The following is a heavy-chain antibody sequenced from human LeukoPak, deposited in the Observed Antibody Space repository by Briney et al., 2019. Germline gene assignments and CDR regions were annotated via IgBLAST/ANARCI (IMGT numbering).Heavy chain of an antibody. CDR3: ARDQTYYDFWSGYYPFDY. V-gene: IGHV4-4*07. CDR1: GGSISSYY. D-gene: IGHD3-3*01. CDR2: IYTSGST. J-gene: IGHJ4*02. Sequence: PSETLSLTCTVSGGSISSYYWSWIRQPAGKGLEWIGRIYTSGSTNYNPSLKSRVTMSVDTSKNQFSLKLSSVTAADTAVYYCARDQTYYDFWSGYYPFDYWGQGTLVTVSS.